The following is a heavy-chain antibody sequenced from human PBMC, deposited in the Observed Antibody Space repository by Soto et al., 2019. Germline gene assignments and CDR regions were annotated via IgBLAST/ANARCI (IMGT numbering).Heavy chain of an antibody. CDR3: AKEGHGY. Sequence: QVQLVESGGGVVQPGRSLRLSCAASGFTFSRYGMHWVRQAPGKGLESVAVISYDGSNKYYVDSVKGRFTISRDNSKNTLYLEMNSLRAEDTAVYYCAKEGHGYWGQGTLVTVSS. CDR2: ISYDGSNK. CDR1: GFTFSRYG. V-gene: IGHV3-30*18. J-gene: IGHJ4*02.